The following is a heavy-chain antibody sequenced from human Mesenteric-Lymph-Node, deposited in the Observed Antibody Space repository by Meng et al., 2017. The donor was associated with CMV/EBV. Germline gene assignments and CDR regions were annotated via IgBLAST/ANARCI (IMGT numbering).Heavy chain of an antibody. J-gene: IGHJ3*02. CDR2: ISSSATTV. CDR3: ARGYCSGGSCSRGFDI. Sequence: GESLKISCAASGFTFSDSSMSWIRQAPGKGLEWLSYISSSATTVYYADSVRGRFTISRDNAKNSLDLQLNNLRVEDTAVYYCARGYCSGGSCSRGFDIWGQGTTVTVSS. D-gene: IGHD2-15*01. CDR1: GFTFSDSS. V-gene: IGHV3-11*01.